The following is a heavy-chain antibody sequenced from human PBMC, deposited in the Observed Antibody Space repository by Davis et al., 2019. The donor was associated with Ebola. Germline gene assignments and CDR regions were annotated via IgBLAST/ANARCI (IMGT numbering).Heavy chain of an antibody. CDR1: EFTFSSYW. CDR3: ARGPSTGNSFTY. V-gene: IGHV3-7*01. D-gene: IGHD4-23*01. J-gene: IGHJ4*02. Sequence: GGSLRLSCAASEFTFSSYWMHWVRQAPGKGLEWVANIKQDGSEKYYVDSVKGRFTISRDNDKNSLSLQMNGLRAEDTAVYYCARGPSTGNSFTYWGQGTLVTVSS. CDR2: IKQDGSEK.